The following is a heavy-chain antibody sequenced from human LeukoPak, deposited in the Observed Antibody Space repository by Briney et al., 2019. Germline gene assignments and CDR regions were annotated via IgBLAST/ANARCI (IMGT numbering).Heavy chain of an antibody. Sequence: GSLRLSCSGFGITLSSFALSWVRQAPGKGAEGVSTISDSGDSTYYADSVKGRFTISRDNSKDTLYLQMNSLRADDTALYYCAKGRRTTSYTGIDYWGQGALVTVSS. V-gene: IGHV3-23*01. J-gene: IGHJ4*02. D-gene: IGHD2-2*02. CDR3: AKGRRTTSYTGIDY. CDR1: GITLSSFA. CDR2: ISDSGDST.